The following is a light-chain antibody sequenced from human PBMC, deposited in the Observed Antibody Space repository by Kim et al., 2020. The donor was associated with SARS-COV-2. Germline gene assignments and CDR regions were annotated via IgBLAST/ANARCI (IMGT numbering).Light chain of an antibody. V-gene: IGKV1-33*01. Sequence: SSSVGDRSTITCQASQDISNYLNWYQQKPGKAPKFLIYDASNLETGVPSRFSGSGSGTVFTFTISSPQPEDIATYYCQQYDTLPLTCGGGTKVEI. CDR3: QQYDTLPLT. J-gene: IGKJ4*01. CDR2: DAS. CDR1: QDISNY.